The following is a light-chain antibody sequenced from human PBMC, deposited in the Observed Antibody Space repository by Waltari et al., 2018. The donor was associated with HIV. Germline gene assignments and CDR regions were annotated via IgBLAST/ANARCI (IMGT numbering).Light chain of an antibody. CDR2: RNN. Sequence: QSVLTQPPSVSGTPGQRVIISCSGSSSNIETNYVYWYQQLPGTAPKLLIFRNNQRPSGVPDRFSGSKSGTSASLAISGLRSEDEADYYCATWDDILSGPVFGGGAKLTVL. CDR3: ATWDDILSGPV. V-gene: IGLV1-47*01. J-gene: IGLJ2*01. CDR1: SSNIETNY.